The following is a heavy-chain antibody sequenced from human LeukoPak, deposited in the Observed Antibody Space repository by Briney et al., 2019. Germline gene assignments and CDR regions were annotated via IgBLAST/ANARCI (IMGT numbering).Heavy chain of an antibody. CDR1: GFTFSDHY. CDR2: RTNSYTT. J-gene: IGHJ6*02. Sequence: GGSLRLSCAASGFTFSDHYMDWLRQALGKGLEWVGRRTNSYTTEYAASVRGRFTISGDDSKNTLYLQMNSLKTEDTAVYYCARDLSDSSIYYYYFYYAMDVWGQGTTVTVSS. CDR3: ARDLSDSSIYYYYFYYAMDV. D-gene: IGHD3-22*01. V-gene: IGHV3-72*01.